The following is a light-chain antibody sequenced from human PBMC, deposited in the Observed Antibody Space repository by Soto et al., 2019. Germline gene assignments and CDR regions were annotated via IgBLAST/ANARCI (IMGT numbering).Light chain of an antibody. J-gene: IGKJ4*01. V-gene: IGKV3-20*01. CDR2: GAS. CDR3: QQYGISLT. Sequence: EIVLTQSPGTLSLSPGERATLSCRASQSVSSNYLAWYQQKPGQAPRLLIYGASSRAAGIPDRFSGSGYGTDFTLTISRLEPEDFAVYYCQQYGISLTFGGGTKVEIK. CDR1: QSVSSNY.